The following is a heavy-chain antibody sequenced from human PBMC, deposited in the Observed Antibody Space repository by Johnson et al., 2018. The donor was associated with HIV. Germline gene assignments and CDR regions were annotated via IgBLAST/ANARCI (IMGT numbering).Heavy chain of an antibody. J-gene: IGHJ3*02. D-gene: IGHD6-13*01. CDR3: ARGGVLAAGTEGYAFDI. CDR2: MYSGGST. CDR1: GFTVSGNY. Sequence: VQLVESGGGLVKPGGSLRLSCVASGFTVSGNYMSWVRQAPGKGLEWVSVMYSGGSTYYADSVKGRFTISRDNSKNTLYLQMNSLRAEDTAVYYCARGGVLAAGTEGYAFDIWGQGTMVTVSS. V-gene: IGHV3-66*01.